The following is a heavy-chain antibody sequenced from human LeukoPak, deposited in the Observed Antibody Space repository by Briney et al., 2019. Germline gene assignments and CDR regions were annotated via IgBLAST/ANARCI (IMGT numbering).Heavy chain of an antibody. CDR1: GFTFSSYG. Sequence: GGSLRLSCAASGFTFSSYGMHWVRQAPGKGLEWVAFIRYDGSNKYYADSVKGRFTVSRDNSENTLYLHMNSLRDEDTALYHCAKEGQTVAGNGYFDSWGQGTLVTVSS. D-gene: IGHD6-19*01. CDR3: AKEGQTVAGNGYFDS. CDR2: IRYDGSNK. V-gene: IGHV3-30*02. J-gene: IGHJ4*02.